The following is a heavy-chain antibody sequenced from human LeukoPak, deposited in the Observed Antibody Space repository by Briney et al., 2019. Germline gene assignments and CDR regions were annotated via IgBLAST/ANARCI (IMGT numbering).Heavy chain of an antibody. CDR2: IYYSGST. V-gene: IGHV4-59*08. D-gene: IGHD3-10*01. CDR3: ARITQGLYGMDV. J-gene: IGHJ6*02. Sequence: SETLSLTCTVSGGSISSYYWSWIRQPPGKGLEWIGYIYYSGSTNYNPSLKSRVTISVDTSKNQFSLKLSSVTAADTDVYYCARITQGLYGMDVWGQGTTVTVSS. CDR1: GGSISSYY.